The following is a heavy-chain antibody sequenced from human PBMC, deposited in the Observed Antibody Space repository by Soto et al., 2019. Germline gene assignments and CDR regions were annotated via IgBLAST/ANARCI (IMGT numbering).Heavy chain of an antibody. J-gene: IGHJ4*02. D-gene: IGHD5-18*01. CDR1: GGTFSSYT. V-gene: IGHV1-69*02. CDR3: ASTPPGYSYGPFDY. Sequence: GASVKVSCKASGGTFSSYTISWVRQAPGQGLEWMGRIIPILGIANYAQKFQGRVTMTTDTSTSTAYMELRSLRSDDTAVYYCASTPPGYSYGPFDYWGQGTLVTVPQ. CDR2: IIPILGIA.